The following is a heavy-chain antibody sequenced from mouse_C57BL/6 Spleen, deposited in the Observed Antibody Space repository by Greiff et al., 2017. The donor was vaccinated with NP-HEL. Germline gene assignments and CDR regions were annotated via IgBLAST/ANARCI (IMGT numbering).Heavy chain of an antibody. V-gene: IGHV1-50*01. CDR1: GYTFTSYW. D-gene: IGHD2-2*01. Sequence: QVQLQQPGAELVKPGASVKLSCKASGYTFTSYWMQWVKQRPGQGLEWIGEIDPSDSYTNYNQKFKGKATLTVDTSSSTAYMQLSSLTSEDSAVYYCARSGGYGSYAMDYWGQGTSVTVSS. J-gene: IGHJ4*01. CDR3: ARSGGYGSYAMDY. CDR2: IDPSDSYT.